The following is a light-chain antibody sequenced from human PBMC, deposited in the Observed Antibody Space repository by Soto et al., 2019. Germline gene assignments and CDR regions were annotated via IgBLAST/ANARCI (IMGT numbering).Light chain of an antibody. CDR2: SAS. CDR1: QSINKW. J-gene: IGKJ3*01. V-gene: IGKV1-12*01. Sequence: DVQMTHSPSSVSASVGDRVTITCRASQSINKWLAWYQQRPGEAPKLLIYSASNLQSGVPSRFSGSGSGTDFSLTISSLQPEDSATYYCQQANTFPYPFGPGTKVDIK. CDR3: QQANTFPYP.